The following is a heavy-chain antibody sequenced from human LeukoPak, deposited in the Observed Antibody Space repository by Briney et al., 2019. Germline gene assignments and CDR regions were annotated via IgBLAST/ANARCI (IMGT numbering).Heavy chain of an antibody. CDR3: GKTTAGYSSGQKPAWPVDY. J-gene: IGHJ4*02. Sequence: GGSLRLSCAASGFTFSTYAMSWVRQAPGKGLEWVSTISGSGANTYYADSVRGRFTISRDNSKNTLYLYMNSLRAEDTAVYYCGKTTAGYSSGQKPAWPVDYWGQGTLVTVSS. D-gene: IGHD5-18*01. CDR2: ISGSGANT. V-gene: IGHV3-23*01. CDR1: GFTFSTYA.